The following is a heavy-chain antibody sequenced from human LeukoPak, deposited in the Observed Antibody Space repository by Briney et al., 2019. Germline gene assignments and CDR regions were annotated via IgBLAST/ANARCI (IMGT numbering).Heavy chain of an antibody. D-gene: IGHD2-21*01. CDR3: ATGPGAYCGGDCYSTLDY. Sequence: ASVKVSCKVSRYTLTELSMHWVRQAPGKGLEWMGGFDPEDGETIYAQKFQGRVTMTEDTSTDTAYMELSSLRSEDTAVYYCATGPGAYCGGDCYSTLDYWGQGTLVTVSS. J-gene: IGHJ4*02. V-gene: IGHV1-24*01. CDR2: FDPEDGET. CDR1: RYTLTELS.